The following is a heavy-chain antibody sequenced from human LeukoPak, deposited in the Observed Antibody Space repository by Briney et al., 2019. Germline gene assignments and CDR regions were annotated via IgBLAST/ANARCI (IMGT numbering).Heavy chain of an antibody. D-gene: IGHD4-17*01. CDR2: INSDGSNT. V-gene: IGHV3-74*01. J-gene: IGHJ4*02. CDR1: GFTFSSYS. Sequence: GGSLRLSCAASGFTFSSYSMHWVRQAPGKGLVWVSRINSDGSNTNYADSVKGRFTISRDNAKNTLYLQMNSLRAEDTAIYYCASTDDYADENYWGQGTLVTVSS. CDR3: ASTDDYADENY.